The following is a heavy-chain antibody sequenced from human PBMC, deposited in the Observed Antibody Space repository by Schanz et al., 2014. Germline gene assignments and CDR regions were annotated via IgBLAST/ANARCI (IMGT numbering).Heavy chain of an antibody. J-gene: IGHJ5*02. D-gene: IGHD6-25*01. CDR3: AREPLSGYNWFDP. V-gene: IGHV4-61*02. CDR2: IYTSGST. CDR1: GGSISSGTYY. Sequence: QVQLQESGPGLVKPSQTLSLTCIVSGGSISSGTYYWSWLRQPAGKGLEWIGRIYTSGSTNYNPSLKSRVTITLDTSKTQFSRKRTSVTAADTAVYYCAREPLSGYNWFDPWGQGSLVTVSS.